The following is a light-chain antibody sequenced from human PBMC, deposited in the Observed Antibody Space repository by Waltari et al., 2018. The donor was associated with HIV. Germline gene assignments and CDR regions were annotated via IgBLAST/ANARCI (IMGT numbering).Light chain of an antibody. Sequence: QSVLTQPPSVSGAPGQRVTISCTRCSSTIGPGYDAHGYQQLPATATTLIIYANSKRPSVVPDRFSGSKSGTSASLAITGLQAEDEADYYCQSYDSRLGGFVIFGGGSKLTVL. J-gene: IGLJ2*01. CDR3: QSYDSRLGGFVI. CDR1: SSTIGPGYD. V-gene: IGLV1-40*01. CDR2: ANS.